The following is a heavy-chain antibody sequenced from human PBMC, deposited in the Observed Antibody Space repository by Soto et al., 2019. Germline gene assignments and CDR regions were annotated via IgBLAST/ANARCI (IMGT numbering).Heavy chain of an antibody. CDR2: IIPIFGTA. CDR3: ARAGCPTLRFLELCGMDV. V-gene: IGHV1-69*13. D-gene: IGHD3-3*01. J-gene: IGHJ6*02. Sequence: SVKVSCKASGGTFSSYAISWVRQAPGQGLEWMGGIIPIFGTANYAQKFQGRVTITAYESTSTAYMERSSLRSEDTAVYYCARAGCPTLRFLELCGMDVSGRVTTVNFSS. CDR1: GGTFSSYA.